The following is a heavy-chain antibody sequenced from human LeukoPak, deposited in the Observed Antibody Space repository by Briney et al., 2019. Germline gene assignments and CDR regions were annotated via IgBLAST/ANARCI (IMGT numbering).Heavy chain of an antibody. Sequence: ASVKVSCKASGYTFTSYDINWVRQATGQGLEWMGWMNPNSGNTGYAQKFQGRVTMTRNTSISTAYMELSSLRSEDTAVYYCARFYGIAAGGQDAFDIWGQGTLVTVSS. CDR1: GYTFTSYD. CDR2: MNPNSGNT. V-gene: IGHV1-8*01. J-gene: IGHJ3*02. CDR3: ARFYGIAAGGQDAFDI. D-gene: IGHD6-13*01.